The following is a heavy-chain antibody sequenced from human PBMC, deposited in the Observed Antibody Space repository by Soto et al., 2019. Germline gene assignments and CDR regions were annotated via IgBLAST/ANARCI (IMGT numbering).Heavy chain of an antibody. CDR1: GYNFDTYW. J-gene: IGHJ4*02. Sequence: GESLKISCTASGYNFDTYWIGWVRQMPGKGLEWMGIIYPSNSETRFSPSFQGQVTLSADKSIFTAYLRWSSLKASDTAMYYCARQGYHYDTYSFGYWGQGTLVTVSS. V-gene: IGHV5-51*01. D-gene: IGHD3-22*01. CDR2: IYPSNSET. CDR3: ARQGYHYDTYSFGY.